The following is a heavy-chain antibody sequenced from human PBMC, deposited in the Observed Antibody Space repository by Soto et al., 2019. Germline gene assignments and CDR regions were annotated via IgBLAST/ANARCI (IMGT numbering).Heavy chain of an antibody. D-gene: IGHD1-7*01. J-gene: IGHJ5*02. Sequence: PSETLSLTCAVSGFSISSGGYSWSWIRQPPGKGLEWIGYIYHSGSTYYNPSLKSRVTISVDRSKNQFSLKLSSVTAADTAVYYCARGPITGTTGWFDPWGQGTLVTVSS. V-gene: IGHV4-30-2*01. CDR1: GFSISSGGYS. CDR2: IYHSGST. CDR3: ARGPITGTTGWFDP.